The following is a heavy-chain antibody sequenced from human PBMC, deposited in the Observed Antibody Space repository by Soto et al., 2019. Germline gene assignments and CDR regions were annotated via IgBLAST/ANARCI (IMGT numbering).Heavy chain of an antibody. CDR2: IYYSGST. J-gene: IGHJ5*02. V-gene: IGHV4-59*05. Sequence: PSETLSLTCSVSGDSISSYYWTWIRQPPGKGLEWIGSIYYSGSTYYNPSLKSRVTISVDTSKNQFSLKLSSVTAADTAVYYCARHRYITMVRGVINWFDPSGQGTLVTVSS. CDR3: ARHRYITMVRGVINWFDP. D-gene: IGHD3-10*01. CDR1: GDSISSYY.